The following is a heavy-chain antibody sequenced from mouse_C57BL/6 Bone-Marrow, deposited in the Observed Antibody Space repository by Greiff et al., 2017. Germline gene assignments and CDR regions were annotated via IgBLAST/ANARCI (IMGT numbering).Heavy chain of an antibody. V-gene: IGHV1-69*01. CDR3: ARGLYYDYGWFAY. CDR1: GYTFTSYW. Sequence: QVQLQQPGAELVMPGASVKLSCKASGYTFTSYWMNWVKQRPGQGLEWIGEIDPSDSYTNYNQKFKGKATLTVDKSSSTAYMQLSSLTSEDSAVXYCARGLYYDYGWFAYWGQGTLVTVSA. J-gene: IGHJ3*01. D-gene: IGHD2-4*01. CDR2: IDPSDSYT.